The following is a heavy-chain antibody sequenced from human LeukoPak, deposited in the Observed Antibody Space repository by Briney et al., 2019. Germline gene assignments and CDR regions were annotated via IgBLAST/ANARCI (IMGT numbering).Heavy chain of an antibody. D-gene: IGHD3-9*01. V-gene: IGHV3-23*01. CDR3: AKAGNVLRYFDWFSAPDY. CDR1: GFTVSSSY. Sequence: SGGSLRLSCAASGFTVSSSYMSWVRQAPGKGLEWVSAISGSGGSTYYADSVKGRFTISRDNSKNALYLQMNSLRAEDTAVYYCAKAGNVLRYFDWFSAPDYWGQGTLVTVSS. J-gene: IGHJ4*02. CDR2: ISGSGGST.